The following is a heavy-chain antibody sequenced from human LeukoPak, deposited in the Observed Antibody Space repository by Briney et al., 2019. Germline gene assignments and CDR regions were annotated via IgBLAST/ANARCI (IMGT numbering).Heavy chain of an antibody. D-gene: IGHD3-10*01. Sequence: ASVKVSCKASGYTFTGYYMYWVRQAPGQGLEWMGWIYPNSGGTRYAQKFQGWGTMTRDTSLSTAYMELRRLRSDDTAVYYCASDRYASGSYNWFDPWGQGTLVTVSS. J-gene: IGHJ5*02. CDR1: GYTFTGYY. CDR3: ASDRYASGSYNWFDP. CDR2: IYPNSGGT. V-gene: IGHV1-2*04.